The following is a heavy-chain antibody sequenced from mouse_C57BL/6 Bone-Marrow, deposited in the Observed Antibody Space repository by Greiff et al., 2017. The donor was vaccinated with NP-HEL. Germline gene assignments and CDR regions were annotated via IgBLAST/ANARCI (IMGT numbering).Heavy chain of an antibody. V-gene: IGHV14-4*01. CDR2: IDPENGDT. D-gene: IGHD2-4*01. J-gene: IGHJ4*01. CDR1: GFNIKDDY. Sequence: VQLQQSGAELVRPGASVKLSCTASGFNIKDDYMHWVKQRPEQGLEWIGWIDPENGDTEYASKFQGKATITADTSSNTASLQLSSLTSEDTVVYYCTTEGYYDYGTGYYYAMDYWGQGTSVTVSS. CDR3: TTEGYYDYGTGYYYAMDY.